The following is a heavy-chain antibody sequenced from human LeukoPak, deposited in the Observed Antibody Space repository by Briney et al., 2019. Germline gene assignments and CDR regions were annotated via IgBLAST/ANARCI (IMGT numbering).Heavy chain of an antibody. Sequence: ASVKVSCKASGGTFSSYAISWVRQAPGQGLEWMGGIIPIFGTANYAQKFQGRVTITADESTSTAYMELSSLRSEDTDVYYCARDTVEPEPPTGNYYYYYGMDVWGQGTTVTVSS. V-gene: IGHV1-69*01. CDR2: IIPIFGTA. D-gene: IGHD1-14*01. CDR3: ARDTVEPEPPTGNYYYYYGMDV. CDR1: GGTFSSYA. J-gene: IGHJ6*02.